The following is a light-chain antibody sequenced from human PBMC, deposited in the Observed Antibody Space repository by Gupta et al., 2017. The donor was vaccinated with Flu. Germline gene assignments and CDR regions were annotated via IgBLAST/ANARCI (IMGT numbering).Light chain of an antibody. Sequence: YVRRQRPSASEAPGQTARITCGGNNIGSKSVHWYQQKPGQAPVLVVYDDSDRPSGIPERFSGSYSGTTTTRHTSRVGAGDEAVCYCQVWKSRSDQGVFGAGTKLTVL. CDR1: NIGSKS. V-gene: IGLV3-21*02. CDR2: DDS. J-gene: IGLJ1*01. CDR3: QVWKSRSDQGV.